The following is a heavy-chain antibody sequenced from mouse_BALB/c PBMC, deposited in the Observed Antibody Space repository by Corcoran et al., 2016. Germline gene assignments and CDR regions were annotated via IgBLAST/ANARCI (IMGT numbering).Heavy chain of an antibody. D-gene: IGHD2-3*01. CDR3: ARVGYAYDGYYKVYAMDY. J-gene: IGHJ4*01. CDR2: INPYNDGT. V-gene: IGHV1S136*01. Sequence: EVQLQQSGPELVKPGASVKMSCKASGYTFTSYVMHWVKQKPGQGLEWIGYINPYNDGTKYNEKFKGKATLTSDKSSSTAYMELSSLTTEDSAVYYWARVGYAYDGYYKVYAMDYWGQGTSVTVSS. CDR1: GYTFTSYV.